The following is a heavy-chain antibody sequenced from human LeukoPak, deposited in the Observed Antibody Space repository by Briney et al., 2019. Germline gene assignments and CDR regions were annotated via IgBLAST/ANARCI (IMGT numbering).Heavy chain of an antibody. J-gene: IGHJ4*02. CDR2: IYHSGST. Sequence: SETLSLTCTVSGGSISSGGYFWSWIRQHPRKGLEWIGYIYHSGSTYYNPSLKSRVTISVDTSKNQFSLKLISVTAADTAVYYCARAVPLDYYGSGSPPDHWGQGTLVTVSS. D-gene: IGHD3-10*01. V-gene: IGHV4-31*03. CDR3: ARAVPLDYYGSGSPPDH. CDR1: GGSISSGGYF.